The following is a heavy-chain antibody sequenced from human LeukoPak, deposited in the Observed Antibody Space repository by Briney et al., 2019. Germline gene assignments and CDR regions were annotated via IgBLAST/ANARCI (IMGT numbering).Heavy chain of an antibody. CDR1: GFTFSSYW. J-gene: IGHJ4*02. CDR3: AKEHSSSSAFDY. V-gene: IGHV3-7*03. CDR2: IKQDGSEK. D-gene: IGHD6-6*01. Sequence: GGSLRLSCAASGFTFSSYWMSWVRQAPGKGLEWVANIKQDGSEKYYVDSVKGRFTISRDNAKNSLYLQMNSLRAEDMALYYCAKEHSSSSAFDYWGQGTLVTVSS.